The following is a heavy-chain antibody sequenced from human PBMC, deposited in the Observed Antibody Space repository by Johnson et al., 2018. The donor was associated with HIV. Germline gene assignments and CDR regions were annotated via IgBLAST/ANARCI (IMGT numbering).Heavy chain of an antibody. CDR1: GFTFSSYA. Sequence: QVLLVESGGGVVQPGRSLRLSCAASGFTFSSYAMHWVRQAPGKGLEWVAVISYDGSNKYYADSVKGRFTISRDNAKNSLYLQMNSLRAEDTALYYCEKVEREYSSSSWAFDIWGQGTMVTVSS. CDR2: ISYDGSNK. CDR3: EKVEREYSSSSWAFDI. V-gene: IGHV3-30-3*02. J-gene: IGHJ3*02. D-gene: IGHD6-6*01.